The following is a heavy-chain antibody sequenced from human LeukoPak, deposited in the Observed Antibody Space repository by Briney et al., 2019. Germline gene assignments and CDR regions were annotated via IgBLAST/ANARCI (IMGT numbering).Heavy chain of an antibody. V-gene: IGHV1-8*03. D-gene: IGHD6-19*01. Sequence: ASVKVSCKASGYTFTRYDINWVRQATGQGLEWMGWMNPDTGKTGYAQNFQGRVTITRNTSITTAYMELSSLRSEDTAVYYCARGISFYTSGWTGDFDSWGQGTLVTVSS. CDR2: MNPDTGKT. CDR1: GYTFTRYD. CDR3: ARGISFYTSGWTGDFDS. J-gene: IGHJ4*02.